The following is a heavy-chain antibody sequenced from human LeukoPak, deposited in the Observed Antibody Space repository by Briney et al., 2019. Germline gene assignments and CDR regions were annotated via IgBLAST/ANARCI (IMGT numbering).Heavy chain of an antibody. CDR1: GDSISSGGYY. D-gene: IGHD6-19*01. CDR3: ARALAVAGLDY. J-gene: IGHJ4*02. CDR2: IYHSGST. Sequence: SETLSLTCTVSGDSISSGGYYWSWIRQPPGKGLEWIGYIYHSGSTYYNPSLKSRVTISVDRSKNQFSLKLSSVTAADTAVYYCARALAVAGLDYWGQGTLVTVSS. V-gene: IGHV4-30-2*01.